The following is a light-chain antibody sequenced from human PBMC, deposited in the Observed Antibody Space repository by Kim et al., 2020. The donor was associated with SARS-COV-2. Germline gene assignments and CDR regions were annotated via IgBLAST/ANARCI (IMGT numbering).Light chain of an antibody. CDR1: SSDVGGYNF. V-gene: IGLV2-14*04. Sequence: GQSITISCTGTSSDVGGYNFVSWFQQHPGKAPTILIYDVSRRPSGISNRFSGSKSGNTASLTISGLQAEDEADYYCSSYTSSSTVVFGGGTQLTVL. CDR2: DVS. J-gene: IGLJ3*02. CDR3: SSYTSSSTVV.